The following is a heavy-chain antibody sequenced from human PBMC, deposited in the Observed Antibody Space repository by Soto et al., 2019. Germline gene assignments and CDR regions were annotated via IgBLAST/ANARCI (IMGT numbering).Heavy chain of an antibody. Sequence: QVQLVESGGGVVQPGRSLSLSCEASGFTFSRYAMHWVRQAPGKGLEWVAVISYDGSNKYYADSVKGRFTISRDNSKNTLYLQMNSLRAEDTAVYYCARVAGNDAFDIWGQGTMVTVSS. CDR3: ARVAGNDAFDI. V-gene: IGHV3-30-3*01. CDR2: ISYDGSNK. J-gene: IGHJ3*02. CDR1: GFTFSRYA.